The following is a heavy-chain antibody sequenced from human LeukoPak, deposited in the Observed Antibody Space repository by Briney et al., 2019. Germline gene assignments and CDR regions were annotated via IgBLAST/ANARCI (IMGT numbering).Heavy chain of an antibody. CDR2: ISAYNGDT. D-gene: IGHD6-19*01. V-gene: IGHV1-18*01. CDR1: GYSFTSHG. J-gene: IGHJ4*02. CDR3: ARDPSNTSGRYAYLDY. Sequence: GESLKISGKGSGYSFTSHGFSWVRQAPGQGPEWMGWISAYNGDTKYAQKTQGRVTMTTDASTSTAYMELRSLRSDDTAVYYCARDPSNTSGRYAYLDYWRQGSLVTVSS.